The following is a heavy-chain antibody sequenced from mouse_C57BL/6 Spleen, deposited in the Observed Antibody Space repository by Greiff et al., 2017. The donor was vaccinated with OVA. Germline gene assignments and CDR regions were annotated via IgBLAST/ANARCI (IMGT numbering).Heavy chain of an antibody. D-gene: IGHD2-5*01. CDR2: IYPGDGDT. J-gene: IGHJ4*01. Sequence: VHLVESGPELVKPGASVKISCKASGYAFSSSWMNWVKQRPGKGLEWIGRIYPGDGDTNYNGKFKGKATLTADKSSSTAYMQLSSLTSEDSAVYFCLYSNYPLRDAMDYWGQGTSVTVSS. CDR3: LYSNYPLRDAMDY. CDR1: GYAFSSSW. V-gene: IGHV1-82*01.